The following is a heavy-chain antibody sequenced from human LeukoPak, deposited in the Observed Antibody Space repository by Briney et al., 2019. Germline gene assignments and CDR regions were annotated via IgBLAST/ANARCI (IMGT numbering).Heavy chain of an antibody. CDR1: GGSTSDYY. D-gene: IGHD2-15*01. CDR3: ARHRCSGGSCYSFEYNWFDP. J-gene: IGHJ5*02. CDR2: IHHSGST. Sequence: SETLSLTCIVSGGSTSDYYWSWIRQPPGKGLEWIGYIHHSGSTNYNPSLKSRVTISVDTSKNQFSLSLSSVTAADTAVYYCARHRCSGGSCYSFEYNWFDPWGQGTLVTVSS. V-gene: IGHV4-59*08.